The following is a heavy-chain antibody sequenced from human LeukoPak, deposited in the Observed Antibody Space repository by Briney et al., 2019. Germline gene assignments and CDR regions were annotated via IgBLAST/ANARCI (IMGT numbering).Heavy chain of an antibody. Sequence: SETLSLTCTVSGGSISSYYWSWIRQPAGKGLEWIGRIYTSGSTNYNPSLKSRVTMSVDTSKNQFFLKLSSVTAADTAVYYCARHGRGLNIVVVPAYFDYWGQGTLVTVSS. V-gene: IGHV4-4*07. J-gene: IGHJ4*02. CDR1: GGSISSYY. CDR2: IYTSGST. D-gene: IGHD2-2*01. CDR3: ARHGRGLNIVVVPAYFDY.